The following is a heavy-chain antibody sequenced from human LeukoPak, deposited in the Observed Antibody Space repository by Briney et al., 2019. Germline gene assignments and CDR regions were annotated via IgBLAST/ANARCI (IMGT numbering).Heavy chain of an antibody. CDR3: ANYIRNVHSYMHV. Sequence: SETLSLTCSVSGGSFYRKYWSWIRQPPGKGVGWVAYIYTSGSTNFHPSLRSRVAMSIPTSKNQFSLKVYSVTAADTAVYYCANYIRNVHSYMHVWGKGTTVIVSS. CDR1: GGSFYRKY. D-gene: IGHD1-1*01. J-gene: IGHJ6*03. V-gene: IGHV4-4*09. CDR2: IYTSGST.